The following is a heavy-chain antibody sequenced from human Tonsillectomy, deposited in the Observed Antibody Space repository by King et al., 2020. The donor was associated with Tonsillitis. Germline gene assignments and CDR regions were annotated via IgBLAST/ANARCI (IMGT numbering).Heavy chain of an antibody. CDR2: VSGSGGST. CDR1: GFTFSNYA. D-gene: IGHD5/OR15-5a*01. CDR3: AKDKVSTMPRDVFDF. V-gene: IGHV3-23*04. J-gene: IGHJ3*01. Sequence: VQLVESGGRLVQPGGSLRLSCAASGFTFSNYAMSWVRQAPGKGLEWVSGVSGSGGSTYSADSVKGRFTISRDNSKNTLYLLMNSLRAEDTAVYYCAKDKVSTMPRDVFDFWGQGTMVTVSS.